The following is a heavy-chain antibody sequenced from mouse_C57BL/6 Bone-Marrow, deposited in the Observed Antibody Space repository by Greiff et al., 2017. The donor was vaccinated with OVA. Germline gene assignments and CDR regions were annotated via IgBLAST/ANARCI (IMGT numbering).Heavy chain of an antibody. J-gene: IGHJ3*01. CDR1: GFTFSDYG. D-gene: IGHD4-1*01. CDR3: ARGTGTWGAWFAY. Sequence: EVMLVESGGGLVQPGGSLKLSCAASGFTFSDYGMAWVRQAPRKGPEWVAFISNLAYSIYYADTVTGRFTISRENAKNTLYLEMSSRRSEDTAMYYCARGTGTWGAWFAYWGQGTLVTVSA. V-gene: IGHV5-15*01. CDR2: ISNLAYSI.